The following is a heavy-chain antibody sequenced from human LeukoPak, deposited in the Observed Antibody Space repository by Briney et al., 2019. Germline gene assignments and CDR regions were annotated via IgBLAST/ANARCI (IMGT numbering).Heavy chain of an antibody. V-gene: IGHV3-21*01. CDR2: ISSSSSYI. CDR1: GFTFSSYS. Sequence: GGSLRLSRAASGFTFSSYSMNWVRQAPGKGLEWVSSISSSSSYIYYADSVKGRFTISRDNAKNSLYLQMNSLRAEDTAVYYCARDYGVGIVVVNYYFDYWGQGTVVTVSS. J-gene: IGHJ4*02. D-gene: IGHD3-22*01. CDR3: ARDYGVGIVVVNYYFDY.